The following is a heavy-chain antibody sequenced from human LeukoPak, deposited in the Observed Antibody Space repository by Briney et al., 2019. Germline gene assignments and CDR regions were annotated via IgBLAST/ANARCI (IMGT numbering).Heavy chain of an antibody. D-gene: IGHD3-3*01. CDR1: GGSFSDYS. J-gene: IGHJ6*03. V-gene: IGHV4-34*01. CDR2: INHSGST. CDR3: ARGAFGVLFNSYYYHMDV. Sequence: PSETLSLTCAVYGGSFSDYSWTWIRQPPGKGLEWIGEINHSGSTDYNPSLESRVTLPVDTSKSQFSLKLSSVTAADTAVYYCARGAFGVLFNSYYYHMDVWGKGTTVTVSS.